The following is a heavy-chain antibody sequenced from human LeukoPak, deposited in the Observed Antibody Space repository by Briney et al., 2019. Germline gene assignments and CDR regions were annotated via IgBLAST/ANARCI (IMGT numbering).Heavy chain of an antibody. J-gene: IGHJ4*02. CDR1: SESFSGYF. CDR3: ARETYCTNTSCPIGDHFDY. V-gene: IGHV3-21*01. CDR2: ISSSSSYI. Sequence: PSETLSLTCAIYSESFSGYFWSWIRQPPGKGLEWVSSISSSSSYIYYADSVKGRFTISRDNAKNSLYLQMNSLRAEDTAVYYCARETYCTNTSCPIGDHFDYWGQGTLVTVSS. D-gene: IGHD2-2*01.